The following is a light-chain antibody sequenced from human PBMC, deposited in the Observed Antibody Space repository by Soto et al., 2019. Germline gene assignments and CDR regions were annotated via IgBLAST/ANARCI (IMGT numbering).Light chain of an antibody. CDR1: QSVISSY. V-gene: IGKV3D-20*01. Sequence: EIVLTQSPATLSLSPGERATLSCGASQSVISSYLAWYQQKPGLAPRLLIYDASSRATGIPGRFSGSGSGTDFALAICRLEPEDFAVYYCQQYGSSPITFGQGTRLEIK. J-gene: IGKJ5*01. CDR2: DAS. CDR3: QQYGSSPIT.